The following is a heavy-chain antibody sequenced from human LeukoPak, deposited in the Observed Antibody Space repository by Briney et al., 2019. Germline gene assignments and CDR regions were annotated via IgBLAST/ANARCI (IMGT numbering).Heavy chain of an antibody. D-gene: IGHD3-10*01. V-gene: IGHV1-2*02. CDR2: INPNSGGT. CDR3: ASITIVRGVIWYAFDI. CDR1: GYTFTGYY. J-gene: IGHJ3*02. Sequence: ASVKVSCKASGYTFTGYYMHWVRQAPGQGLEWMGWINPNSGGTNYAQKFQGRVTMTRDTSISTAYMELSRLRSDDTAVYYCASITIVRGVIWYAFDIWGQGTMVTVSS.